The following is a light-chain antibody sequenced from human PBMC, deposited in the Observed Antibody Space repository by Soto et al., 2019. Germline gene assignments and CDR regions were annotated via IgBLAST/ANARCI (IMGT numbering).Light chain of an antibody. V-gene: IGKV3-20*01. CDR1: ESFANTY. J-gene: IGKJ1*01. Sequence: EIVLTQSPGTLSLSPGERATLSCRASESFANTYLAWYQQKPGQAPRLLIYGASSRATGVPDRFSGSPSGTERTFTFSISRLEPEDSAVYYCQQYGSSPLTFGQGTKVEIK. CDR3: QQYGSSPLT. CDR2: GAS.